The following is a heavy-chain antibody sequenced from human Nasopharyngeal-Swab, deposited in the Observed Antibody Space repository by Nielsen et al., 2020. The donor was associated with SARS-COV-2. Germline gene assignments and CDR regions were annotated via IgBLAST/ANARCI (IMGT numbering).Heavy chain of an antibody. V-gene: IGHV3-21*01. CDR3: ARGGSGYLSPSDY. Sequence: GGSLRLSCAASGFTFSSYSTNWVRQAPGKGLEWVSSISSSSSYIYYADSVKGRFTISRDNAKNSLYLQMNSLRAEDTAVYYCARGGSGYLSPSDYWGQGTLVTVSS. D-gene: IGHD3-22*01. J-gene: IGHJ4*02. CDR2: ISSSSSYI. CDR1: GFTFSSYS.